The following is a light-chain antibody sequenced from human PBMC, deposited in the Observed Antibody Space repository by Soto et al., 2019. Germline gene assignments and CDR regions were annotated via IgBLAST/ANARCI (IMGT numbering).Light chain of an antibody. J-gene: IGKJ1*01. Sequence: AILMTHSPSSFSASTGDRVTITCRASQGISSYLAWYQQKPGKAPKLLIYAASTLQSGVPSRFSGSGSGKDFTLTISCLQSEDFATYYCQQYYSYPQTFGQGTKVEIX. V-gene: IGKV1-8*01. CDR2: AAS. CDR1: QGISSY. CDR3: QQYYSYPQT.